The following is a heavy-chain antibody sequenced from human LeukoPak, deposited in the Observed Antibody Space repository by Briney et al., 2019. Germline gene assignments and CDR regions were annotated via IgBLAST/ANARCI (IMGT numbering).Heavy chain of an antibody. CDR1: GYSFTRYW. J-gene: IGHJ3*02. D-gene: IGHD5-24*01. CDR3: ARRDPSDAFDI. Sequence: AESLKISCKGSGYSFTRYWIGSVRQSPGRGLEWMGIIYPGDSDARYSPSFQGQVTISVDKSINTAYLQWSSLKTSDTAMYYCARRDPSDAFDIWGQGTMVTVSS. V-gene: IGHV5-51*01. CDR2: IYPGDSDA.